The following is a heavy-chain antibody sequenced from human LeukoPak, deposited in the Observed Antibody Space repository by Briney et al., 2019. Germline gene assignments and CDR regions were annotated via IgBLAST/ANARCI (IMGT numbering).Heavy chain of an antibody. J-gene: IGHJ4*02. CDR1: GFTLSSYA. CDR2: ISAAGVT. D-gene: IGHD1-1*01. V-gene: IGHV3-23*01. Sequence: PGGSLRLSCAASGFTLSSYAMNWVRQAPGQGLEWVSVISAAGVTYYADSLKGRFTISRDNSKNTLYLQMDSLRVEDTAVYYCGKANDDYYFDYWGQGTLVTVSS. CDR3: GKANDDYYFDY.